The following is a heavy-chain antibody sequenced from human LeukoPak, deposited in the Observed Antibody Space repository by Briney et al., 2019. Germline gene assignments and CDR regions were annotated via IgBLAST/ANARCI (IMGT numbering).Heavy chain of an antibody. CDR3: ARGAEGYCSSTTCYYIDY. V-gene: IGHV3-21*01. Sequence: GGSLRLSCAASGFTFSRHNMNWVRQAPGKGLEWVSSITSGSSYIYYADSLKGRFTISRDNAKNSLHLQMNSLRAEDTAVYYCARGAEGYCSSTTCYYIDYWGQGTLVTVSS. J-gene: IGHJ4*02. CDR1: GFTFSRHN. D-gene: IGHD2-2*01. CDR2: ITSGSSYI.